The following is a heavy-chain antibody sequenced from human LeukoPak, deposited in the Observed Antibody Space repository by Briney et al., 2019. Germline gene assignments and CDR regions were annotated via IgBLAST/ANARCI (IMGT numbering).Heavy chain of an antibody. CDR2: IWYDGSNK. CDR1: GFTFSSYG. CDR3: VRQQRYCAAGTCYSGNWFDP. J-gene: IGHJ5*02. D-gene: IGHD2-15*01. Sequence: GGSLRLSCAASGFTFSSYGMHWVRQAPGKGLEWVAVIWYDGSNKYYADSVKGRFTISRGNSKNTLYLQMDSLGAEDTAVYYCVRQQRYCAAGTCYSGNWFDPWGQGTLVTVSS. V-gene: IGHV3-33*01.